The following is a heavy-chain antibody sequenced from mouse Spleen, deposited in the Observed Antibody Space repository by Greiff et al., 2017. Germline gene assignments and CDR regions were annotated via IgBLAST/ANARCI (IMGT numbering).Heavy chain of an antibody. Sequence: VKLQESGAELVRPGVSVKISCKGSGYTFTDYAMHWVKQSHAKSLEWIGVISTYYGDASYNQKFKGKATMTVDKSSSTAYMELARLTSEDSAIYYCARFYDGYGAMDYWGQGTSVTVSS. D-gene: IGHD2-3*01. V-gene: IGHV1S137*01. CDR2: ISTYYGDA. J-gene: IGHJ4*01. CDR1: GYTFTDYA. CDR3: ARFYDGYGAMDY.